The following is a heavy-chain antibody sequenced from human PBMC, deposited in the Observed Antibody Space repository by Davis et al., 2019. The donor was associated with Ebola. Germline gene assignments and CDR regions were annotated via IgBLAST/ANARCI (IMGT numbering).Heavy chain of an antibody. J-gene: IGHJ6*02. CDR1: EYIFTSYC. D-gene: IGHD3-10*01. CDR2: ICPGDSAT. V-gene: IGHV5-51*01. Sequence: GESLKISCEGSEYIFTSYCIAWVRQMPGKGLEWMGIICPGDSATRYSQSFQGQVTISADKSISTAYLQWSSLKASDTAMYYCARLVLIRGVIMRHNPNYYYYGMDVWGQGTTVTVSS. CDR3: ARLVLIRGVIMRHNPNYYYYGMDV.